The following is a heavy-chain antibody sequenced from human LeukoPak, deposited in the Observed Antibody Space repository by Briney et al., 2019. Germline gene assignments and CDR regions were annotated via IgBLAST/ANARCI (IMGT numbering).Heavy chain of an antibody. D-gene: IGHD5-18*01. V-gene: IGHV3-23*01. CDR2: IFPSGGEI. CDR3: ATYRQVQVPFEC. J-gene: IGHJ4*02. CDR1: GFTFSTFA. Sequence: GGSLRLPCAASGFTFSTFAMIWVRQPPGKGLEWVSSIFPSGGEIHYADSVKGRFTISRDNSKSTLSLQMNSLRAEDTAIYYCATYRQVQVPFECWGQGTLVTVSS.